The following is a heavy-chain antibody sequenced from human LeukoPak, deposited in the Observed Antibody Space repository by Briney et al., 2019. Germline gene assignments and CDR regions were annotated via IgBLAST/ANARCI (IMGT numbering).Heavy chain of an antibody. CDR3: ARAGTVEMTPLDY. J-gene: IGHJ4*02. CDR2: INPNSGGT. Sequence: ASVKVSCKASGYTFTGYYMHWVRQAPGQGLEWMGWINPNSGGTNYAQKFQGWVTMTRDTSISTAYMELSRLRSDDTAVYYCARAGTVEMTPLDYWGQGTLVTVSS. D-gene: IGHD5-24*01. CDR1: GYTFTGYY. V-gene: IGHV1-2*04.